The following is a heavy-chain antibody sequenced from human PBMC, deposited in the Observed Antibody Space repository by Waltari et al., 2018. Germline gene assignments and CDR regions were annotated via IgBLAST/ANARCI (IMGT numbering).Heavy chain of an antibody. D-gene: IGHD6-6*01. Sequence: QVQLQESGPGLVKPSETLSLTCTVSGGSISSYYWSWIRQPAGKGLEWIGRIYTSGSTNYNPSLKSRVTMSVDTSKNQFSLKLSSVTAADTAVYYCARTIAARQVAYDAFDIWGQGTMVTVSS. V-gene: IGHV4-4*07. CDR3: ARTIAARQVAYDAFDI. CDR2: IYTSGST. J-gene: IGHJ3*02. CDR1: GGSISSYY.